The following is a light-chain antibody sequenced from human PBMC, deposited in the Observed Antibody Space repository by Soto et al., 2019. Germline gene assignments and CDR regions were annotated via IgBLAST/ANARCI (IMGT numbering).Light chain of an antibody. Sequence: DIVMTQSPDSLAVSLGERATFNCKSSQSVLSSSNSRNYLAWYQQKPRQPPKLLIYWASTRESGVPDRFSGSGSGTDFTLTISNLQAEDVAVYYCQQYYSSPPTFGQGTKVEIE. CDR2: WAS. CDR1: QSVLSSSNSRNY. V-gene: IGKV4-1*01. CDR3: QQYYSSPPT. J-gene: IGKJ1*01.